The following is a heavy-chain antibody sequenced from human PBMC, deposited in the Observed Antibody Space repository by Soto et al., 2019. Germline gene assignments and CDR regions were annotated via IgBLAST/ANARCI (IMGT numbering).Heavy chain of an antibody. V-gene: IGHV4-59*08. CDR1: GDSISTYY. J-gene: IGHJ6*03. CDR3: ARLYSPGYCCGGDSCYYYYYYMDV. D-gene: IGHD2-21*01. CDR2: LYYSGST. Sequence: QVQLQESGPGLVKPSETLSLTCNASGDSISTYYWNWIRQSPGKGLELLGYLYYSGSTNNNPSLRSRVIISVDTSKHQFSLKFSSVTAADTAVYYCARLYSPGYCCGGDSCYYYYYYMDVWGRGAPVTVSS.